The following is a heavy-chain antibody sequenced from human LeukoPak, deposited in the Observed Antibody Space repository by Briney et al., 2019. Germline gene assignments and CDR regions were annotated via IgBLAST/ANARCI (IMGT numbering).Heavy chain of an antibody. D-gene: IGHD4-23*01. CDR3: ASPTTTAVTPDYHYGMDV. J-gene: IGHJ6*02. CDR1: GGTFSRYA. Sequence: SVKVSCKASGGTFSRYAISWVRQAPGQGLEWMGGIIPIFGTANYAQKFQGRVTITADESTSTAYMELSSLRSEDTAVYYCASPTTTAVTPDYHYGMDVWGQGTTVTVSS. V-gene: IGHV1-69*13. CDR2: IIPIFGTA.